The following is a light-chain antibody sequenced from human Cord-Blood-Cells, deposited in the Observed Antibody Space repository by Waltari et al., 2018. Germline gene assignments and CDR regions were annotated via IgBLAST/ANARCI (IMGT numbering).Light chain of an antibody. CDR2: AAS. V-gene: IGKV1-27*01. CDR3: QKYNSAPWT. Sequence: DIQMTQSPSSLSASAGDRVTITCRASQGISNYLAWYQQKPGKVPKLLIYAASTLQSGVPARCSGSGSGTDFTLTISSLQPEDVATYYCQKYNSAPWTFGQGTKVEIK. CDR1: QGISNY. J-gene: IGKJ1*01.